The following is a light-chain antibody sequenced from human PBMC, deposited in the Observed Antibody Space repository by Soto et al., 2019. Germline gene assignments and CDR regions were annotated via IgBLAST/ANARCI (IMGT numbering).Light chain of an antibody. CDR1: QSLLHSNGFNY. CDR2: LGS. V-gene: IGKV2-28*01. Sequence: DIVVTQSPLSLPVTPGEPASISCRSSQSLLHSNGFNYLDWYLQKPGQSPQLLIYLGSNRASGVPDRFSGSGSGTDFTLKISRVEAEDVGLYYCMQALQAPLTFGQRTKVDI. J-gene: IGKJ1*01. CDR3: MQALQAPLT.